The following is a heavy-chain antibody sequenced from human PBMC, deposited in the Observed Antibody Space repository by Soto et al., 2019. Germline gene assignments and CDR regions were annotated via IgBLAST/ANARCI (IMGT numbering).Heavy chain of an antibody. V-gene: IGHV4-4*02. Sequence: SETLSLTCAVSDGSITTSHWWSWVRQPPGKGLEWIGEIFHSGSTSSNPSLKSRVTISVDKSKNQFSLKLSSVTAADTAVYYCASLFYYDSSGFYYFFDYWGQGTLVTVSS. D-gene: IGHD3-22*01. CDR2: IFHSGST. CDR1: DGSITTSHW. J-gene: IGHJ4*02. CDR3: ASLFYYDSSGFYYFFDY.